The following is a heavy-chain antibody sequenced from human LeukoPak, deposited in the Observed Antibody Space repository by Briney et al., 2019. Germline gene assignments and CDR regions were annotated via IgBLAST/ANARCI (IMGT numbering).Heavy chain of an antibody. CDR1: GNPFTTSL. CDR2: IYPGDSDT. Sequence: GGSLEISCRGSGNPFTTSLIVWVRQVPGKGLEWMGIIYPGDSDTKYSPSFRGQVTISADKSISTAYLHWNSLKASDTATYYCSRPKYSSSLAFDFWGQGTPVTVSS. V-gene: IGHV5-51*01. D-gene: IGHD6-6*01. J-gene: IGHJ4*02. CDR3: SRPKYSSSLAFDF.